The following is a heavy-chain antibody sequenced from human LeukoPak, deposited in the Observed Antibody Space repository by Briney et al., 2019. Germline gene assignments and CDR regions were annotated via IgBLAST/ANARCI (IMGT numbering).Heavy chain of an antibody. CDR3: AKGGSAYGDFDY. J-gene: IGHJ4*02. CDR2: ISGSGGST. D-gene: IGHD4-17*01. V-gene: IGHV3-23*01. CDR1: GFTFSSYG. Sequence: GGTLRLSCAASGFTFSSYGMSWVRQAPGKGLEWVSAISGSGGSTYYADSVKGRFTISRDNSKNTLYLQMNSLRAEDTAVYYCAKGGSAYGDFDYWGQGTLVTVSS.